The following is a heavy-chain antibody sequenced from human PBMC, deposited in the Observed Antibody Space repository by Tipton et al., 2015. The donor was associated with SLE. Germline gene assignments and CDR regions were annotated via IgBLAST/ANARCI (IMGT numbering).Heavy chain of an antibody. CDR2: IYYSGST. D-gene: IGHD3-10*01. CDR3: ARGAGAQGDYYYMDV. V-gene: IGHV4-59*01. Sequence: TLSLTCTVSGGSISSYYWSWIRQPPGKGLEWIGYIYYSGSTNYNPSLKSRVTISVDTSKNQFSLKLSSVTAADTAVYYCARGAGAQGDYYYMDVWGKGTTVTVSS. J-gene: IGHJ6*03. CDR1: GGSISSYY.